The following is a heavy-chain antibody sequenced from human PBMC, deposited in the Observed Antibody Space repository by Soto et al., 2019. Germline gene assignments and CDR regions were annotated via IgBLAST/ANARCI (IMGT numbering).Heavy chain of an antibody. D-gene: IGHD2-2*01. V-gene: IGHV3-11*01. J-gene: IGHJ6*02. Sequence: GGSLRLSCAASGFTFSDYYMSWIRQAPGKGLEWVSYISSSGSTIYYADSVKGRFTISRDNAKNSLYLQMNSLRAEDTAVYYCARGIVVVPAAMDYGMDVWGQGTTVTVSS. CDR2: ISSSGSTI. CDR1: GFTFSDYY. CDR3: ARGIVVVPAAMDYGMDV.